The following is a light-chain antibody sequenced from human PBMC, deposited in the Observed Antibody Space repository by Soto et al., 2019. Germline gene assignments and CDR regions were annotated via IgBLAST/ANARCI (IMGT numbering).Light chain of an antibody. CDR1: SSDVGGYNY. J-gene: IGLJ3*02. Sequence: QSALTQPASVSGSPGLSITMSCTGTSSDVGGYNYVSWYQQHPGKAPKLLIYDVSTRPSRVSNRFSGSKSGNTASLTISGLQAEDEANYYCTSYTSISTVVFGGGTQLTVL. CDR3: TSYTSISTVV. CDR2: DVS. V-gene: IGLV2-14*01.